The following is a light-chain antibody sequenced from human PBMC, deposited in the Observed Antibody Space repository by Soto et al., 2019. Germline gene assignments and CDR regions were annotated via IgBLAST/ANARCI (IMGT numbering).Light chain of an antibody. Sequence: DIQMTQSPSSVSASVGDRVTITCRASQAINNWLAWYQQKPGKAPKLLIYTTSNLQSGVPSRFSGSGSGTDFTLTISSLQPEDFATYYCQQANSFPLTFGGGTKVEIK. J-gene: IGKJ4*01. V-gene: IGKV1D-12*01. CDR3: QQANSFPLT. CDR2: TTS. CDR1: QAINNW.